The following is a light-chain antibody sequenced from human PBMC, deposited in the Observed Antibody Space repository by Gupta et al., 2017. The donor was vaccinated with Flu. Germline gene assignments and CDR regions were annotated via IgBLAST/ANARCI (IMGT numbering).Light chain of an antibody. CDR1: ENLSTY. J-gene: IGKJ2*01. V-gene: IGKV1-5*03. CDR3: QQDIRFPYT. Sequence: DIQMTQSPSTLSASVGDRVIITCRASENLSTYLAWYQQRPGKVPKLLIYLASTLENGVPSRFSGSGSGTEFTLTISALQPDDFATYYCQQDIRFPYTFGQGTKLEV. CDR2: LAS.